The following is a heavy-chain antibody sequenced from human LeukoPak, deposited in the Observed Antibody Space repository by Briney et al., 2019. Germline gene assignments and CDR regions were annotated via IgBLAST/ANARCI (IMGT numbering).Heavy chain of an antibody. CDR3: AKAGAYDSSGYYYYLDY. CDR2: ISSDGNHK. Sequence: PGGSLRLSCAASGFNLSTFGNHWVRQAPGKGLEWVASISSDGNHKYYVGSVEGRFTISRDNSRNTLYLQMNSLRTEDTAVYYCAKAGAYDSSGYYYYLDYWGQGTLVTVPS. J-gene: IGHJ4*02. CDR1: GFNLSTFG. V-gene: IGHV3-30*18. D-gene: IGHD3-22*01.